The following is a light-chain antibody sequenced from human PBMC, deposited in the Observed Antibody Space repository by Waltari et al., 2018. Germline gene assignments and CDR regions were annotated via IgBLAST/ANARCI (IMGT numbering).Light chain of an antibody. CDR3: QQYYSTPPT. V-gene: IGKV4-1*01. J-gene: IGKJ2*01. Sequence: DIVMTQSPDSLAVSLGERATINCKSSQSVLYSSNNKNYFAWYQQKPGQPPKLLIYWASTRESGVPDRFSGSGSGTDFTLTISSLQAEDVAVYYCQQYYSTPPTFGQGTTLEIK. CDR2: WAS. CDR1: QSVLYSSNNKNY.